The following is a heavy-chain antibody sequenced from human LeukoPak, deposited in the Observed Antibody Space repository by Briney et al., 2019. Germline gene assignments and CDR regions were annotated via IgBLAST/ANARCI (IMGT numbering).Heavy chain of an antibody. D-gene: IGHD6-19*01. CDR2: INTAVTVT. J-gene: IGHJ4*02. CDR1: GFTFSKYW. Sequence: PGGSLRLSCAASGFTFSKYWMLWVRQAPGKGLESVSRINTAVTVTTYADSVKGRFTVSRGNADNTMFLQMNSVRDEDTAVYYCATKQWLAPPPDSWGQGTPVTVSS. CDR3: ATKQWLAPPPDS. V-gene: IGHV3-74*01.